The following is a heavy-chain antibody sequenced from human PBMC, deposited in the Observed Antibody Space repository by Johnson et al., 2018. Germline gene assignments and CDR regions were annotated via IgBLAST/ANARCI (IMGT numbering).Heavy chain of an antibody. Sequence: VQLVESGGGLAQPGGSXRLSCAASGFLFRSYWMHWVRQAPGKGLVWVSRINRGGPRPTYEDSVKGRFTMSSDNAKHTLYLQMNSLPAEDTAVYYCAREGYVGYDAFDIWGQGTMVTVSS. D-gene: IGHD3-16*01. CDR2: INRGGPRP. CDR1: GFLFRSYW. J-gene: IGHJ3*02. V-gene: IGHV3-74*01. CDR3: AREGYVGYDAFDI.